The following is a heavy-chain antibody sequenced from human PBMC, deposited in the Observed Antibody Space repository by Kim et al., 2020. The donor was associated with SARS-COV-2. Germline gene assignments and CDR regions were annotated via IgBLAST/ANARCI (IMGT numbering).Heavy chain of an antibody. J-gene: IGHJ6*02. CDR1: GFTFSSYS. Sequence: GGSLRLSCAASGFTFSSYSMNWVRQAPGKGLEWVSSISSSRTYIYYADSVKGRFTISRENAKNSLYLQMNSLRAEDTAVYYCARWLGPSSGWKREYFYYGVDVWGQGTTVTVSS. D-gene: IGHD6-19*01. V-gene: IGHV3-21*01. CDR2: ISSSRTYI. CDR3: ARWLGPSSGWKREYFYYGVDV.